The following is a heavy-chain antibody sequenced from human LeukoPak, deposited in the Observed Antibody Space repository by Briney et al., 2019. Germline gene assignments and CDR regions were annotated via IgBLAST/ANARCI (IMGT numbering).Heavy chain of an antibody. V-gene: IGHV3-74*01. Sequence: GGSLRLSCEASGFTFSRNWMHWVRQAPGKGLVWVSRINGDGSSTSYADSVKGRFTVSRDNAKNTLYLQMGSLRVEDMALYYCATSRDAEMATLDYWGQGTLVTVSS. CDR2: INGDGSST. J-gene: IGHJ4*02. CDR3: ATSRDAEMATLDY. D-gene: IGHD5-24*01. CDR1: GFTFSRNW.